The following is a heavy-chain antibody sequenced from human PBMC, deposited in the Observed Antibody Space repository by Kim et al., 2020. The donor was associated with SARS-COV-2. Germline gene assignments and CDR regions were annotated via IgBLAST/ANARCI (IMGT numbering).Heavy chain of an antibody. Sequence: GGSLRLSCAASGFTFSSYGMHWVRQAPGKGLEWVAVIWYDGSNKYYADSVKGRFTISRDNSKNTLYLQMNSLRAEDTAVYYCARDARTYDYVWGSYRYDLDSWGQGSLVTVSS. CDR1: GFTFSSYG. CDR2: IWYDGSNK. D-gene: IGHD3-16*02. CDR3: ARDARTYDYVWGSYRYDLDS. J-gene: IGHJ4*02. V-gene: IGHV3-33*01.